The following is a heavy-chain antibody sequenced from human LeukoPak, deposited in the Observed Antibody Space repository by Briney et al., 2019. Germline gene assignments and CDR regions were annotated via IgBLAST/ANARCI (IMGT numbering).Heavy chain of an antibody. CDR1: GDSISNYY. CDR2: IAISGST. D-gene: IGHD4-17*01. J-gene: IGHJ2*01. V-gene: IGHV4-4*07. Sequence: PSETLSLTCTVSGDSISNYYWSWIRQPARKGLEWIGRIAISGSTNNNPSLKRRVSMSVDTSKNQFSLNLSSVTAADTAVYYCARDLLADYGDYVLNWYFDLWGRGTLVTVSS. CDR3: ARDLLADYGDYVLNWYFDL.